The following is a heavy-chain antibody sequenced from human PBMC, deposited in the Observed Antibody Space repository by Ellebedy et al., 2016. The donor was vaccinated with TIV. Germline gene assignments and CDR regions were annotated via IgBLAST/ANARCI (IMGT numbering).Heavy chain of an antibody. CDR3: VKDFYQLEVVTAIPGVGENGDY. V-gene: IGHV3-30*14. D-gene: IGHD2-21*02. Sequence: GESLKISCAASGFTFSSYAMHWVRQAPGKGLEWVAVISYDGSNKYYADSVKGRFTISRDNSKNTLYLQMSSLRAEDTAVYYCVKDFYQLEVVTAIPGVGENGDYWGQGTLVTVSS. CDR1: GFTFSSYA. CDR2: ISYDGSNK. J-gene: IGHJ4*02.